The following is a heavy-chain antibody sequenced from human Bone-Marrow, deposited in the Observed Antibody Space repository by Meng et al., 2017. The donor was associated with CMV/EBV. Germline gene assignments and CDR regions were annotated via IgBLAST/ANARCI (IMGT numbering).Heavy chain of an antibody. Sequence: SLAASGFPFSVYWLHWVRQAPGKGLVWVSRISSDGVITNYADSVKGRSTISRDNAKNTLYLQMNSLSAEDTAVYYCARSVYSTSPFDYWGQGTLVTVSS. V-gene: IGHV3-74*01. J-gene: IGHJ4*02. CDR1: GFPFSVYW. CDR3: ARSVYSTSPFDY. CDR2: ISSDGVIT. D-gene: IGHD6-6*01.